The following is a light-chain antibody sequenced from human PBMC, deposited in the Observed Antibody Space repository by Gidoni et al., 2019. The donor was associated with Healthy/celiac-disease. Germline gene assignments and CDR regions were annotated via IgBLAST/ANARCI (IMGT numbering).Light chain of an antibody. CDR3: QQYDNLLPLIT. J-gene: IGKJ3*01. V-gene: IGKV1-33*01. CDR1: QDISNY. Sequence: DIQMTQSPSSLSASVGDRVTITCQASQDISNYLNWYQQKPGKAPKLLIYDASNLETGVPSRFSGSGSGTDFTFTISSLQPEDIATYYCQQYDNLLPLITCGPGTKVDIK. CDR2: DAS.